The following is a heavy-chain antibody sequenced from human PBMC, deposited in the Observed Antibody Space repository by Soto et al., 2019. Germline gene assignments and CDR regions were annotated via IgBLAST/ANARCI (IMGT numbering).Heavy chain of an antibody. Sequence: PSETLSLTCTVSDGSISNNHWSWIRQPPGKGLEWIGYIYYNGNTNYNPSLKSRVIISVDTSKNQVSLNLISVTAADTAVYYCARDGYCSSTNCHDAFDIWGQGTMVTVSS. D-gene: IGHD2-2*03. CDR1: DGSISNNH. J-gene: IGHJ3*02. CDR2: IYYNGNT. CDR3: ARDGYCSSTNCHDAFDI. V-gene: IGHV4-59*01.